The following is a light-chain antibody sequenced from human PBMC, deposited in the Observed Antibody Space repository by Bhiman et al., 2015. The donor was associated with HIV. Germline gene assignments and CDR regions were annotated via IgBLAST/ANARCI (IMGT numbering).Light chain of an antibody. J-gene: IGLJ1*01. CDR3: CSFAGTYQPYL. Sequence: QSALTQPPSVSGSLGQSVTISCVGTNADIGWYQQHSGKVPRVLIFEVNKRPAGVPARFSASKSGKSASLTISGLQAEDEANYFCCSFAGTYQPYLFGSGTKVTV. CDR2: EVN. V-gene: IGLV2-8*01. CDR1: NADIG.